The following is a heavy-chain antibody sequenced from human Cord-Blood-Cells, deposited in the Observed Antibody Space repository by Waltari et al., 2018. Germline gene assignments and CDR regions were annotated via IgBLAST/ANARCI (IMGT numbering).Heavy chain of an antibody. Sequence: QMQLVQSGPEVKKPGTSVKVSCKASGFTFTSSAVQWVRQARGQRLEWIGWIVVGSGNTNYAQKFQERVTITRDTSISTAYMELSRLRSDDTAVYYCARDGQDNWGFHWGQGTLVTVSS. D-gene: IGHD1-1*01. V-gene: IGHV1-58*01. J-gene: IGHJ4*02. CDR3: ARDGQDNWGFH. CDR2: IVVGSGNT. CDR1: GFTFTSSA.